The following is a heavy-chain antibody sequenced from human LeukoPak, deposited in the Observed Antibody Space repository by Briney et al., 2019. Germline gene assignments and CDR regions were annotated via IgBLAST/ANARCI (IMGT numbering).Heavy chain of an antibody. CDR1: GYTFTGYY. Sequence: ASVKVSCKASGYTFTGYYMHWVRQAPGQGLEWMGWINPNSGGTNYAQKFQGRVTMTRDTSISTAYMELSRLRSDDTAVYYCARVRPIYYYDTPQGAFDIWGQGTMVTVSS. J-gene: IGHJ3*02. D-gene: IGHD3-22*01. V-gene: IGHV1-2*02. CDR3: ARVRPIYYYDTPQGAFDI. CDR2: INPNSGGT.